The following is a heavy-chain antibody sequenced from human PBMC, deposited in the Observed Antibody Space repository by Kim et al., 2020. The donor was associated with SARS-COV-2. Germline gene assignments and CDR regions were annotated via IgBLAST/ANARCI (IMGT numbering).Heavy chain of an antibody. V-gene: IGHV3-7*05. Sequence: RGSLRLSCVVSGFPFSAAWMNWVRQAPGKGLEWVASIEPNGIDKYYVDSVKGRFTISRDNATNSVYLQMNSLRAEDTASYYCVRDRAYKTFDYWGQGTRV. CDR1: GFPFSAAW. CDR2: IEPNGIDK. D-gene: IGHD3-16*01. CDR3: VRDRAYKTFDY. J-gene: IGHJ4*02.